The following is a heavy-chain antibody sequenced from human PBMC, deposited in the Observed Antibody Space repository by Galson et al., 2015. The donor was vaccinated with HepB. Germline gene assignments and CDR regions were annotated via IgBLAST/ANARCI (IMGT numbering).Heavy chain of an antibody. V-gene: IGHV3-23*01. CDR3: AKDSHQLPQRMSQGTLVTVSSGSAFDI. D-gene: IGHD1-14*01. Sequence: SLRLSCAASGFTFSSYAMSWVRQAPGKGLEWVSAISGSGGSTYYADSVKGRFTISRDNSKNTLYLQMNSLRAEDTAVYYCAKDSHQLPQRMSQGTLVTVSSGSAFDIWGQGTMVTVSS. J-gene: IGHJ3*02. CDR2: ISGSGGST. CDR1: GFTFSSYA.